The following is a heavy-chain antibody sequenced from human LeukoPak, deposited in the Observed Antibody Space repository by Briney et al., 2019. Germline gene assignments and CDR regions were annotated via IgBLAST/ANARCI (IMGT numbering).Heavy chain of an antibody. CDR3: ARLFWGCSSTSCGDY. CDR2: INHSGST. D-gene: IGHD2-2*01. CDR1: GGSFSGYC. V-gene: IGHV4-34*01. Sequence: PSETLSLTCAVYGGSFSGYCWSWIRQPPGKGLEWIGEINHSGSTNYNPSLKSRVTISVDTSKNQFSLKLSSVTAADTAVYYCARLFWGCSSTSCGDYWGQGTLVTVSS. J-gene: IGHJ4*02.